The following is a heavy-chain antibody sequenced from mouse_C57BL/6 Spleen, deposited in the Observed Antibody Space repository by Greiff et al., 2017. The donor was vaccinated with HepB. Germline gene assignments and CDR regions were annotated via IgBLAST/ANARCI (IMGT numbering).Heavy chain of an antibody. CDR1: GFTFSSYG. CDR3: ARMARTLY. J-gene: IGHJ2*01. Sequence: EVHLVESGGGLVQPGGSLKLSCAASGFTFSSYGMSWVRQTPDKRLELVATINSNGGSTYYPDSVKGRFTISRDNAKNNLYLQMSSLKSEDTAMYYCARMARTLYLGQGTTLTVSS. V-gene: IGHV5-6-3*01. CDR2: INSNGGST.